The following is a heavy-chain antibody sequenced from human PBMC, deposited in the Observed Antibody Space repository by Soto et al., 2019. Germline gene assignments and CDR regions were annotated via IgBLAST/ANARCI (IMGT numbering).Heavy chain of an antibody. V-gene: IGHV3-7*02. CDR1: GFTFTRYW. J-gene: IGHJ5*01. Sequence: EVQLVESGGGLVQPGGSLRLSCAASGFTFTRYWMNWVRQAPGKGPEWVANIKQDGGEKYYVDSVKGRFTISRDNADNSLILHMNSLRAEDTAVYYCERGMTVAGNWFDSWGQGTLVTVSS. D-gene: IGHD6-19*01. CDR2: IKQDGGEK. CDR3: ERGMTVAGNWFDS.